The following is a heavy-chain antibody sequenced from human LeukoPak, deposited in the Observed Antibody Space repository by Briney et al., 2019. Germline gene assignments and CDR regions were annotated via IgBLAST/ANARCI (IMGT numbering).Heavy chain of an antibody. Sequence: GGSLRLSCVASGITLSNYAVSWVGQAQEKGRDWVSVISGSAHKIRYADSVKGRFTISRDNSENIVYLQMNNLRAEDTAVYYCAGRVTGYSSGYVYWGQGTLVTVSS. CDR1: GITLSNYA. CDR3: AGRVTGYSSGYVY. J-gene: IGHJ4*02. D-gene: IGHD5-18*01. CDR2: ISGSAHKI. V-gene: IGHV3-23*01.